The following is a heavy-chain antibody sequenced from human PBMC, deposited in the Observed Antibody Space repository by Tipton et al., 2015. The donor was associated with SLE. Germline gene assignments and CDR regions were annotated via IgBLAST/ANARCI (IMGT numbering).Heavy chain of an antibody. V-gene: IGHV3-30*04. Sequence: SLRLSCAASGFNFSSYAMHWVRQAPGKGLEWVAFISYDGSTKYYVDSVKGRFTISRDNSKTTLYLQMNSLSGEDTAVYYCARRAAKYYDSSGYYLWNYRSYGMDVWGQGTTVTVSS. CDR3: ARRAAKYYDSSGYYLWNYRSYGMDV. J-gene: IGHJ6*02. CDR1: GFNFSSYA. D-gene: IGHD3-22*01. CDR2: ISYDGSTK.